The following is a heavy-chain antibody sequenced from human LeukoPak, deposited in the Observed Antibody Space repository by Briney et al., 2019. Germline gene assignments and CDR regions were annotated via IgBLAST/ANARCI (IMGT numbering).Heavy chain of an antibody. CDR2: ISGSSTNI. Sequence: GGSLRLSCAGSGFTFSAYNMNWVRQAPGKGLEWVSSISGSSTNIYYGDSVKGRFTISRDNAKNSLYLQVNSLRAEDTAVYYCGRALGSPLDYWGQGTPVTVSS. D-gene: IGHD1-26*01. J-gene: IGHJ4*02. V-gene: IGHV3-21*01. CDR3: GRALGSPLDY. CDR1: GFTFSAYN.